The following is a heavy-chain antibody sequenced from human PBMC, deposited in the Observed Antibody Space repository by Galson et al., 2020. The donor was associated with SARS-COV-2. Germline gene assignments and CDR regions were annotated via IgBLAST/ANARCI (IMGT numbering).Heavy chain of an antibody. D-gene: IGHD7-27*01. CDR2: ISYDGINK. CDR1: GFTFSTYP. J-gene: IGHJ6*02. CDR3: ARDSSGEGYYSGMDV. V-gene: IGHV3-30-3*01. Sequence: GGSLRLSCAASGFTFSTYPMHWVRQAPGKGLEWVAVISYDGINKQYADSVKGRFTISRDNSKNTVHLQMSSLRPEDTAVYYCARDSSGEGYYSGMDVWGQGTTVTVSS.